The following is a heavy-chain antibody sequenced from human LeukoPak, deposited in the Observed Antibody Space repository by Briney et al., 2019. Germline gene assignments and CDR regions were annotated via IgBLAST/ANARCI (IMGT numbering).Heavy chain of an antibody. J-gene: IGHJ4*02. Sequence: TGGSLRLSCAASGFTFSSYAMSWVRQAPGKGLEWVSTISGSGGSTYYADSVKGRFTISRDNSKNTLYLQMNSLRAEDTAVYYCASHPYLWFGEYHFDSWGQGTLVTVSS. D-gene: IGHD3-10*01. V-gene: IGHV3-23*01. CDR1: GFTFSSYA. CDR3: ASHPYLWFGEYHFDS. CDR2: ISGSGGST.